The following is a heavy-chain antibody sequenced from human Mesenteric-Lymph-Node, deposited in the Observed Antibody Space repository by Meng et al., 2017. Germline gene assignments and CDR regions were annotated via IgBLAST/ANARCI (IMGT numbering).Heavy chain of an antibody. CDR3: AKASLGHCSGGYCYPFDY. J-gene: IGHJ4*02. D-gene: IGHD2-15*01. Sequence: GESLKISCAASGFTFSSYAMTWVRQAPGKGLEWVSAIHGNGGNTYYADSVKGRFTISRDNSNNTLLLQMDSLRAEDTGLYYCAKASLGHCSGGYCYPFDYWGQGTLVTVSS. V-gene: IGHV3-23*01. CDR1: GFTFSSYA. CDR2: IHGNGGNT.